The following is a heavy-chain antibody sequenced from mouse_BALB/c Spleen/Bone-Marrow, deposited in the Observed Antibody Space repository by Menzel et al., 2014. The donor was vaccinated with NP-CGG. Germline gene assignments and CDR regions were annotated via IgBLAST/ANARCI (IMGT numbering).Heavy chain of an antibody. V-gene: IGHV1-14*01. D-gene: IGHD6-1*01. CDR3: TREAASPLAY. CDR1: GYAFTSYV. J-gene: IGHJ3*01. CDR2: INPYNDGS. Sequence: LVESGPELVKPGASVKMSCKASGYAFTSYVMHWVKQKPGQGLEWIGYINPYNDGSKYNEKFKDKATLTSDKSSSPAYMELSSLTSEDSAVYYCTREAASPLAYWGQGTLVTVSA.